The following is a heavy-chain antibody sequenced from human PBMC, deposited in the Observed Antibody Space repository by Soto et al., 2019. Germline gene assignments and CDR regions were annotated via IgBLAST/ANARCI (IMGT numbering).Heavy chain of an antibody. CDR3: ARARDGYNSPNWFDP. J-gene: IGHJ5*02. CDR1: GYTFTSYG. Sequence: QVQLVQSGAEVKKPGASVKVSCKASGYTFTSYGISWVRQAPGQGLEWMGWISAYNGNTNYAQKLQVRVTMTTDTSTSTAYMELRSLRSDYTAVYSCARARDGYNSPNWFDPWGQGTMVTVSS. CDR2: ISAYNGNT. D-gene: IGHD5-12*01. V-gene: IGHV1-18*01.